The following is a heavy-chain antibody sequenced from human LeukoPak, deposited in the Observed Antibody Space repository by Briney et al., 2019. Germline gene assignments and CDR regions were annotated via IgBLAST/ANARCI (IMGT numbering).Heavy chain of an antibody. J-gene: IGHJ4*02. V-gene: IGHV1-2*02. Sequence: GASVKVSCKASGYTFTGYYMHWVRQAPGQGLEWMGWINPNSGGTKYAQQFQGRVTMTRDTSISTAYMELTRLTSDDMAVYYCARGEGDSSSWPLNYWGQGTLVPVSS. CDR3: ARGEGDSSSWPLNY. CDR2: INPNSGGT. D-gene: IGHD6-13*01. CDR1: GYTFTGYY.